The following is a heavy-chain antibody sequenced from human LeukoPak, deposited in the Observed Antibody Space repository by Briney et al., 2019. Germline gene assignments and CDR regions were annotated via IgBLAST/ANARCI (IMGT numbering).Heavy chain of an antibody. CDR1: GFTFSGSA. CDR3: TRDWDLSTKQYKYYFDY. V-gene: IGHV3-73*01. CDR2: IRSKANSYAT. Sequence: PGGSLKLSCAASGFTFSGSAMHWVRQASGKGLEWVGRIRSKANSYATAYAASVKGRFTISRDDSKNTAYLQMNSLKTEDTAVYYCTRDWDLSTKQYKYYFDYWGQGTLVTVPS. J-gene: IGHJ4*02. D-gene: IGHD1-1*01.